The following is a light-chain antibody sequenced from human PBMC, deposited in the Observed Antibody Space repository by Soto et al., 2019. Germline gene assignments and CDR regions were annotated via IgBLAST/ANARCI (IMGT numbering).Light chain of an antibody. CDR2: EGS. Sequence: QSVLTQPASVSGSPGQSITISCTGTSSDVGSYNLVSWYQQHPGKAPKLMIYEGSKRPSGVSNRFSGSKSGNTASLTISGPQAEDEAAYYCCSYAGSSTYVFGNGTKVTVL. J-gene: IGLJ1*01. CDR1: SSDVGSYNL. V-gene: IGLV2-23*01. CDR3: CSYAGSSTYV.